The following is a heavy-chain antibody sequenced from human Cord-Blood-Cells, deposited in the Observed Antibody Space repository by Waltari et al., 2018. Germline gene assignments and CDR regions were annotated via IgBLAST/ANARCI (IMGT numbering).Heavy chain of an antibody. CDR2: INPSGGST. V-gene: IGHV1-46*01. CDR1: GYPLPSSH. Sequence: VQLVQSGAEVKKPGASVKVSCKASGYPLPSSHMHCVRQAPGQGLEWMGIINPSGGSTSYAQKFQGRVTMTRDTSTSTVYMGLSSLRSEDTAVYYCAREMGFDYWGQGTLVTVSS. J-gene: IGHJ4*02. D-gene: IGHD1-26*01. CDR3: AREMGFDY.